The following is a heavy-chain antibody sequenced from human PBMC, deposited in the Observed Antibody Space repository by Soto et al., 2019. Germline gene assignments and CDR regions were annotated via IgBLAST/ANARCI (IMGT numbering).Heavy chain of an antibody. D-gene: IGHD3-22*01. CDR2: ISAYNGNT. Sequence: QVQLVQSGAEVKKPGASVKVSCKASGYTFTSYGISWVRQAPGQGLEWMGRISAYNGNTNYAQKLQGRVTMTTDTTTIIDYMELRRLRSDETSVYFWARDWYYDGSGYLYWGLGTLVTLSS. CDR1: GYTFTSYG. V-gene: IGHV1-18*01. J-gene: IGHJ4*02. CDR3: ARDWYYDGSGYLY.